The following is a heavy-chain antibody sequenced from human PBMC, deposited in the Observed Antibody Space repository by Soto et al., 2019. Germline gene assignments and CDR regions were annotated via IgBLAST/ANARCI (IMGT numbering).Heavy chain of an antibody. CDR3: ARGHYCTSSSCYYWFDP. D-gene: IGHD2-2*01. Sequence: TLSLTCVISGDSVSSNSAAWNWIRQSPSRGLEWLGRTYYRSKWYNDYAVSVKSRITINPDTSKNQFSLQLNSVSPEDTAVYYCARGHYCTSSSCYYWFDPWGQGTLVTVSS. CDR1: GDSVSSNSAA. V-gene: IGHV6-1*01. J-gene: IGHJ5*02. CDR2: TYYRSKWYN.